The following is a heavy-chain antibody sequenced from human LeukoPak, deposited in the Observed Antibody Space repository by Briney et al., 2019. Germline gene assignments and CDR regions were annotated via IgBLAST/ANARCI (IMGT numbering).Heavy chain of an antibody. J-gene: IGHJ6*03. V-gene: IGHV4-34*01. Sequence: SETLSLTCAVYGGSFSGYYWSWIRQPPGKGLEWIGEINRSGSTNYNPSLKSRVTISVDTSKNQFSLKLSSVTAADTAVYYCARTPIHPLSIAARYYYMGVWGKGTTVTVSS. CDR3: ARTPIHPLSIAARYYYMGV. CDR2: INRSGST. CDR1: GGSFSGYY. D-gene: IGHD6-6*01.